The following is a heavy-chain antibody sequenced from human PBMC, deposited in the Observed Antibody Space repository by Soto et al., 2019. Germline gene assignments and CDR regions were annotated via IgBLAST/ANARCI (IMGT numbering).Heavy chain of an antibody. CDR1: GYTFTSYD. CDR2: MNPNSGNT. V-gene: IGHV1-8*01. D-gene: IGHD4-17*01. CDR3: AMSLDGDNVDY. J-gene: IGHJ4*02. Sequence: QVQLVQSGAEVKKPGASVKVSCKASGYTFTSYDINWVRQATGQGLEWMGWMNPNSGNTGYAQKFQGRLTMTRNSSISKVYMELSSLRSDDRAVYYFAMSLDGDNVDYWGPGSLVTV.